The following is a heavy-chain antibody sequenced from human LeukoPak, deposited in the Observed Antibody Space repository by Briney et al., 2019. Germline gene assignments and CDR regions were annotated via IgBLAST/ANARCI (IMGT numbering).Heavy chain of an antibody. CDR1: GYSISSGYY. J-gene: IGHJ1*01. D-gene: IGHD2/OR15-2a*01. V-gene: IGHV4-38-2*02. CDR2: IYYSGST. CDR3: ARGVILRYFQH. Sequence: PSETLSLTCTVSGYSISSGYYWGWIRQPPGQGLEWIGSIYYSGSTYYNPSLKSRVTISVDTSKNQFSLKLSSVTAADTAVYYCARGVILRYFQHWGQGTLVTVSS.